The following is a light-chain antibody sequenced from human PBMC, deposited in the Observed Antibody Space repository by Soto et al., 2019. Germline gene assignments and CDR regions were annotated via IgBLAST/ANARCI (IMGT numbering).Light chain of an antibody. Sequence: EIVLTQSPGTVSLSPGERATLSCRASHGILSSHLAWYQQKPGQGPRLLIYADSSRATGIPDRFSGSGSGTDFTLTISRLEPEDFAVYYCHQYGSFPITFGQGTRLEIK. CDR3: HQYGSFPIT. V-gene: IGKV3-20*01. CDR1: HGILSSH. CDR2: ADS. J-gene: IGKJ5*01.